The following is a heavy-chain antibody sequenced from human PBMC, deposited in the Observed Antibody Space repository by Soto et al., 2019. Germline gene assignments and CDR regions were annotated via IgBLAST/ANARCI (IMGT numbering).Heavy chain of an antibody. J-gene: IGHJ6*02. CDR3: ARGEGYSYDHYYYGMDV. Sequence: GASVKVSCKASGGTFSSYAISWVRQAPGQGLEWMGGIIPIFGTANYAQKFQGRVTITADESTSTAYMELSSLRSEDTAVYYCARGEGYSYDHYYYGMDVWGQGTTVTVSS. D-gene: IGHD5-18*01. CDR1: GGTFSSYA. CDR2: IIPIFGTA. V-gene: IGHV1-69*13.